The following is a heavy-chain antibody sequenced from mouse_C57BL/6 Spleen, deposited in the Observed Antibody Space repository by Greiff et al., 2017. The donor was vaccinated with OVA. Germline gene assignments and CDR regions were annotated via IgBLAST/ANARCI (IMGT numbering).Heavy chain of an antibody. CDR2: IYPSDSET. V-gene: IGHV1-61*01. Sequence: VQLQQSGAELVRPGSSVKLSCKASGYTFPSYWMDWVKQRPGQGLEWIGNIYPSDSETHYNQKFKDKATLTVDKSSSTAYMQLSSLTSEDSAVYYCARSRSLRENYYAMDYWGQGTSVTVSS. CDR3: ARSRSLRENYYAMDY. J-gene: IGHJ4*01. CDR1: GYTFPSYW.